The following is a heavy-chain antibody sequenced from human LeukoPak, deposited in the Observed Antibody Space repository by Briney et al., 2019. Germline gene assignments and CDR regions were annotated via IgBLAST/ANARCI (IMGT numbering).Heavy chain of an antibody. Sequence: GGSLRLSCEVSGFTFNIHWMSWVRQAPGKGLEWVAKINPDGNDKYYADSVKGRFTISRDNAKNSLYLQMNSLRAEDTAVYYCARVSVVVTAIPPLDAFDIWGQGTMVTVSS. D-gene: IGHD2-21*02. CDR1: GFTFNIHW. CDR2: INPDGNDK. CDR3: ARVSVVVTAIPPLDAFDI. J-gene: IGHJ3*02. V-gene: IGHV3-7*01.